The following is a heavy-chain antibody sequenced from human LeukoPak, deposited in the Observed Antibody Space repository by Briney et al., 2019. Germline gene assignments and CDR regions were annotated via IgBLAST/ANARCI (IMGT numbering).Heavy chain of an antibody. CDR3: ARGREFYDSSGSDAFDI. D-gene: IGHD3-22*01. CDR1: GYTFTGYY. Sequence: ASVKVSCEASGYTFTGYYMHWVRQAPGQGLEWMGWINPNSGGTNYAQKFQGRVTMTRDTSISTAYMELSRLRSDDTAVYYCARGREFYDSSGSDAFDIWGQGTMVTVSS. J-gene: IGHJ3*02. CDR2: INPNSGGT. V-gene: IGHV1-2*02.